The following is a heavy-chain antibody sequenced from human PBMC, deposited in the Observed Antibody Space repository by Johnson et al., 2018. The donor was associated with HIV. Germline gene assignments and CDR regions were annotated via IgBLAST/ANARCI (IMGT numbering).Heavy chain of an antibody. CDR2: IRYDGSNK. CDR1: GFTFSSYG. D-gene: IGHD4-17*01. CDR3: ARDSTPWGGDYVGYGFDI. Sequence: QVQLVESGGGVVQPGGSLRLSCAASGFTFSSYGMHWVRQAPGKGLEWVAFIRYDGSNKYYADSVKGRFTISRDNSKNTLYLQMNRLRAEDTAVYYCARDSTPWGGDYVGYGFDIWGQGTMVTVSS. J-gene: IGHJ3*02. V-gene: IGHV3-30*02.